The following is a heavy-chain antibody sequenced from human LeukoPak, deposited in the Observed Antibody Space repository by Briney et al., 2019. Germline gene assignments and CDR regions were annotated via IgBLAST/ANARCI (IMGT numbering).Heavy chain of an antibody. CDR3: ARDLSSGYSYGDDAFDI. CDR2: ISSSSSYI. Sequence: GGSLRLSCAASGFTFSSYSMNWVRQAPGKGLEWVSSISSSSSYIYYADSVKGRFTISRDNAKNSLYLQMNSLRAEDTAVYYCARDLSSGYSYGDDAFDIWGQGTMVTVSS. D-gene: IGHD5-18*01. CDR1: GFTFSSYS. J-gene: IGHJ3*02. V-gene: IGHV3-21*01.